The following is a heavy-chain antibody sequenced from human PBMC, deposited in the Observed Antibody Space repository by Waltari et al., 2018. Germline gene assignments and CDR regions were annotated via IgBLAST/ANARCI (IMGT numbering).Heavy chain of an antibody. D-gene: IGHD3-10*01. V-gene: IGHV3-7*03. CDR2: INFDGREK. CDR3: ATFRWLGY. Sequence: EVQLVESGGGLVQPGGSLRLSCYVSGLMFSTYWMTWVRQGPGKGLEWVANINFDGREKHYVDSVKGRFTISRDNTRNSLFLQMNSLRAEDTAVYYCATFRWLGYWGQGSLVTVSS. CDR1: GLMFSTYW. J-gene: IGHJ4*02.